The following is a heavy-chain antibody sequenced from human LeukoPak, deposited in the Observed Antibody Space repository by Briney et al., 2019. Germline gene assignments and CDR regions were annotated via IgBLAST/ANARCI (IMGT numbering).Heavy chain of an antibody. Sequence: GGSLRLSCAASGFTFSSYSMNWVRQAPGKGLEWVSSISSSSSYIYYADSVKGRFTISRDNAKNSLYLQMNSLRAEDTAVYYCASGGYSYGSAYYYGMDVWGQGTTVTVSS. CDR1: GFTFSSYS. CDR3: ASGGYSYGSAYYYGMDV. V-gene: IGHV3-21*01. D-gene: IGHD5-18*01. J-gene: IGHJ6*02. CDR2: ISSSSSYI.